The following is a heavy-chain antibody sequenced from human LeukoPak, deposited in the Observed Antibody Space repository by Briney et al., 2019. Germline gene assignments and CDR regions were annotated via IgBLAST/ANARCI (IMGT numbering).Heavy chain of an antibody. CDR3: ARPSSVYYDSSGYYPDAFDI. D-gene: IGHD3-22*01. CDR2: IYPGDSDT. V-gene: IGHV5-51*01. J-gene: IGHJ3*02. Sequence: GESLQISCKGSGYSFTSYWIGWVRQMPGKGLEWMGIIYPGDSDTRYSPSFQGQVTISADKSISTAYLQWSSLKASDTAMYYCARPSSVYYDSSGYYPDAFDIWGQGTMVTVSS. CDR1: GYSFTSYW.